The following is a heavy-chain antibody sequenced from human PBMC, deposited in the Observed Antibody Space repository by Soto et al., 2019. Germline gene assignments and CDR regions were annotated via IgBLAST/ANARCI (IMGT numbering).Heavy chain of an antibody. V-gene: IGHV3-7*01. CDR1: GFTFSSYW. CDR3: ARDLLGYCSSTSCYSWFDP. CDR2: IKQDGSEK. D-gene: IGHD2-2*01. J-gene: IGHJ5*02. Sequence: GGSLRLSCAAPGFTFSSYWMSWVRQAPGKGLEWVANIKQDGSEKYYVDSVKGRFTISRDNAKNSLYLQMNSLRAEDTAVYYCARDLLGYCSSTSCYSWFDPWGQGTLVTVSS.